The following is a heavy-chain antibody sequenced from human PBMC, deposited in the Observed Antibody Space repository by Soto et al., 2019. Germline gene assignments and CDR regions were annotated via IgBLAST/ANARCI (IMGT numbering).Heavy chain of an antibody. V-gene: IGHV4-59*01. Sequence: SETLSLTCTISGGSFSSYYWSWIRQPPGKGLEWIGYMYYSGSTDYNPSLKSRVTMSVDTSKNQFSLKLSSVTAADTAVYYCARSTYYYGSGTVDAFDIWGQGTMVTVSS. CDR3: ARSTYYYGSGTVDAFDI. D-gene: IGHD3-10*01. CDR1: GGSFSSYY. CDR2: MYYSGST. J-gene: IGHJ3*02.